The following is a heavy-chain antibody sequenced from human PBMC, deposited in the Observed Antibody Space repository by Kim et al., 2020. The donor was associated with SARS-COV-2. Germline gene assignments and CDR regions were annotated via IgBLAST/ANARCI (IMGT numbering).Heavy chain of an antibody. Sequence: PSLTSRVTISVDTSKTQFSLKLSSVTAADTAVYYCARARSIAAADWYFDLWGRGTLVTVSS. CDR3: ARARSIAAADWYFDL. J-gene: IGHJ2*01. V-gene: IGHV4-59*01. D-gene: IGHD6-13*01.